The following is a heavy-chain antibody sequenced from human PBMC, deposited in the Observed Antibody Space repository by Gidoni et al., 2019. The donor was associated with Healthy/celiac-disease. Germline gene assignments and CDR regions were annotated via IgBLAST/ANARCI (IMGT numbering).Heavy chain of an antibody. CDR2: IDYSGST. CDR3: ARSSKGKYQLLYEDY. D-gene: IGHD2-2*02. Sequence: QVQLQESGPGLVKPSQTLSLTCTVPGGSISSGDYDWSWIRQPPGKGLEWIAYIDYSGSTDYNPSLKSRVTISVDTSKNQFSLKLSSVTAADTAVYYCARSSKGKYQLLYEDYWGQGTLVTVSS. CDR1: GGSISSGDYD. J-gene: IGHJ4*02. V-gene: IGHV4-30-4*01.